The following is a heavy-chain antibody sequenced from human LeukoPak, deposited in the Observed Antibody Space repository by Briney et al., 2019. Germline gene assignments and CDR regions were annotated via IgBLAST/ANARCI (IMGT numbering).Heavy chain of an antibody. CDR1: VGSFSGYY. J-gene: IGHJ4*02. V-gene: IGHV4-34*01. Sequence: SETLSLTCAVYVGSFSGYYWSWIRQPPGEGLEWIGEINHSGSTNYNPSLKSRVTISVDTSKNQFSLKLSSVTAADTAVYYCARLVMVRGVIAFDYWSQGTLVTVSS. CDR2: INHSGST. CDR3: ARLVMVRGVIAFDY. D-gene: IGHD3-10*01.